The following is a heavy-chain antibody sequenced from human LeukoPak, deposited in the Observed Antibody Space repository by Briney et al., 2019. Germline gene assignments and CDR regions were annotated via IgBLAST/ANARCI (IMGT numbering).Heavy chain of an antibody. J-gene: IGHJ3*02. CDR1: GFTFSSYA. CDR2: ISSNGGST. D-gene: IGHD2-15*01. Sequence: GGSLRLSCSASGFTFSSYAMHWVRQAPGKGLEYVSAISSNGGSTYYADSVKGGFTISRDNSKNTLYLQMSSLRAEDTAVYYCVKGSIVVVVAAPRGDAFDIWGQGTMVTVSS. V-gene: IGHV3-64D*06. CDR3: VKGSIVVVVAAPRGDAFDI.